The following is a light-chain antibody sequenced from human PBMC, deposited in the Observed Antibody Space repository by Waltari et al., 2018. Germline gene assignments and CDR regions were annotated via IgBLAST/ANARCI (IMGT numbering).Light chain of an antibody. Sequence: DIQLTQSPSSLSASAGDRVTITCRASQGVGDSVAWYQQNPGKPPTLLIYGASTLHSGVPSRFSGSGSETDFTLTISSLQPEDVATYYCQKYNIAPRTFGPGTKVEIK. CDR2: GAS. CDR1: QGVGDS. J-gene: IGKJ1*01. CDR3: QKYNIAPRT. V-gene: IGKV1-27*01.